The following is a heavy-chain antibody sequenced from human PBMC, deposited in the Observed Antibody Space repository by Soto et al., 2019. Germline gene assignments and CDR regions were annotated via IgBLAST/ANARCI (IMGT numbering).Heavy chain of an antibody. V-gene: IGHV3-33*01. D-gene: IGHD4-17*01. CDR3: ARVGGTVTSDY. CDR2: IYYDGNNK. J-gene: IGHJ4*02. CDR1: GFTFSAYG. Sequence: QVQLVESGGGVVQPGRSLRLSCAASGFTFSAYGMHWVRQAPGKGLEWLAMIYYDGNNKYYADSVEGRFTISRDNSKNTLYLQMSGLRAEDTAVYYCARVGGTVTSDYWGQGTLVTVSS.